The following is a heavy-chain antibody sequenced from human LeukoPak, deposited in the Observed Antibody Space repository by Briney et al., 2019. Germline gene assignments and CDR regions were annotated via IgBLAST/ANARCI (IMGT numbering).Heavy chain of an antibody. D-gene: IGHD1-26*01. CDR3: ARDASGSY. CDR1: GFTFSSYS. J-gene: IGHJ4*02. CDR2: ISSSSSTI. V-gene: IGHV3-48*04. Sequence: PGGSLRLSCAASGFTFSSYSMNWVRQAPGKGLEWVSYISSSSSTIYYADSVKGRFTISRDNAKNSLYLQMNSLRAEDTAVYYCARDASGSYWGQGTLVTVSS.